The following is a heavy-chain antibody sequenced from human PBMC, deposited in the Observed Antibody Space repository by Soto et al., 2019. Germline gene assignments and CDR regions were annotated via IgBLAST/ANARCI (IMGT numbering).Heavy chain of an antibody. CDR1: GFSLSTSGMR. V-gene: IGHV2-70*04. J-gene: IGHJ4*02. D-gene: IGHD3-22*01. CDR3: ARMGYYDSSGYYSYYFDY. Sequence: SGPTLVNPTQTLTLTCTFSGFSLSTSGMRVSWIRQPPGKALEWLARIDWDDDKFYSTSLKTRLTISKDTSKNQVVLTMTNMDPVDTATYYCARMGYYDSSGYYSYYFDYGGQEHLVTVSS. CDR2: IDWDDDK.